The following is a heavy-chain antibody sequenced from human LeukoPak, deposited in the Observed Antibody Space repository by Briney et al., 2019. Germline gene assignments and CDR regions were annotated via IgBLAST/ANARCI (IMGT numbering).Heavy chain of an antibody. CDR3: ARALLDYGDYVDY. CDR2: INHSGST. CDR1: GGSFSGYY. Sequence: PSETLSLTCAVYGGSFSGYYWSWIRQPPGKGREWIGEINHSGSTNYNPSLKSRVTISVDTSKNQFSLKLSSVTAADTAVYYCARALLDYGDYVDYWGQGTLVTVSS. V-gene: IGHV4-34*01. D-gene: IGHD4-17*01. J-gene: IGHJ4*02.